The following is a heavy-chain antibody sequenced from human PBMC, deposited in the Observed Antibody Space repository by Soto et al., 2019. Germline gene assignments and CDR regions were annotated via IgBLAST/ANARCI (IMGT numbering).Heavy chain of an antibody. D-gene: IGHD6-6*01. J-gene: IGHJ4*02. V-gene: IGHV1-3*01. CDR3: ARGASSIAARPGDY. Sequence: ASVKVSCKASGYTFTSYAMHWVRQAPGQRLEWMGWINAGNGNTKYSQKFQGRVTITRDTSASTAYMELSSLRSEDTAVYYCARGASSIAARPGDYWGQGTLVTVSS. CDR2: INAGNGNT. CDR1: GYTFTSYA.